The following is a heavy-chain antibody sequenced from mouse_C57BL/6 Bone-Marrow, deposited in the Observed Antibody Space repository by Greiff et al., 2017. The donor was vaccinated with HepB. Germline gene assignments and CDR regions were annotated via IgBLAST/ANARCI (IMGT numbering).Heavy chain of an antibody. CDR2: IYPGGGYT. Sequence: VQLKQSGPELVRPGTSVKMSCKASGYTFTNYWIGWAKQRPGQGLEWIGGIYPGGGYTNYNEKFKGKATLTADTSSSTAYMQLSSLTSEDSAFYYCARARDPYAMYYCGWGTSATVTA. V-gene: IGHV1-63*01. D-gene: IGHD3-1*01. CDR3: ARARDPYAMYY. J-gene: IGHJ4*01. CDR1: GYTFTNYW.